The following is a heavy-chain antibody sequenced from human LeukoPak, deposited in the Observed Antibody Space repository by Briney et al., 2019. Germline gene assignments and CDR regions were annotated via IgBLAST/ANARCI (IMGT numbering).Heavy chain of an antibody. V-gene: IGHV3-23*01. CDR1: GFTFSNAW. Sequence: PGGSLRLSCTASGFTFSNAWMSWVRQAPGKGLEWVSTITTSDGNTYYADSVKGRFTVSRDNAKNTVYLQMNNLRVDDTAMYYCVGTIASRGSEYWGQGALVTVSS. CDR2: ITTSDGNT. CDR3: VGTIASRGSEY. D-gene: IGHD6-6*01. J-gene: IGHJ4*02.